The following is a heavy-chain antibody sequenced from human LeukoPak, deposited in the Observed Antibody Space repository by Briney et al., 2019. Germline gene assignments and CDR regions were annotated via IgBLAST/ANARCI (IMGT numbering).Heavy chain of an antibody. Sequence: PGGSLRLSCAASGFTFSSYAMSWVRQAPGKGLEWVAVIWYDGSNKYYADSVKGRFTISRDNSKNTLYLQMNSLRAEDTAVYYCARGRYYDFWSGYFAHPYYYGMDVWGQGTTVTVSS. CDR2: IWYDGSNK. CDR3: ARGRYYDFWSGYFAHPYYYGMDV. J-gene: IGHJ6*02. CDR1: GFTFSSYA. D-gene: IGHD3-3*01. V-gene: IGHV3-33*08.